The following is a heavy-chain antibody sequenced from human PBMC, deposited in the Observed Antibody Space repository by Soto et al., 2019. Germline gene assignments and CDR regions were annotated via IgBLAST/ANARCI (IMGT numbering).Heavy chain of an antibody. CDR2: ISGSGGST. V-gene: IGHV3-23*01. CDR3: AKMGGESQWYNLDS. D-gene: IGHD1-20*01. Sequence: EVQLLESGGGSVQPGGSLRLSCAASRFTFRSYAMSWVRQAPGKGLEWVSAISGSGGSTYYADSVKGRFTISSDNSKNTLYLQMISLTAQGTAVYDSAKMGGESQWYNLDSWGQGTLVTVSS. CDR1: RFTFRSYA. J-gene: IGHJ4*02.